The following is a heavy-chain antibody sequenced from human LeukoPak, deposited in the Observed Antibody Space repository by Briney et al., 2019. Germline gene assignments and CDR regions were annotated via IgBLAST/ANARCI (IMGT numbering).Heavy chain of an antibody. CDR3: ARDTRIVGATPVDY. J-gene: IGHJ4*02. CDR1: GFTFSSYW. V-gene: IGHV3-7*03. CDR2: IKQDGSEK. D-gene: IGHD1-26*01. Sequence: GGSLRLSCAASGFTFSSYWMSWVRQAPGKGLEWVANIKQDGSEKYYVDSVKGRFTISRDNAKNSLYLQMNSLRAEDTAVYYCARDTRIVGATPVDYWGQGTLVTVSP.